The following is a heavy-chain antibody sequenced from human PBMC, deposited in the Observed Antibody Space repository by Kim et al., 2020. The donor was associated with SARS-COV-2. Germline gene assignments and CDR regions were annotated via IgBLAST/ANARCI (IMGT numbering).Heavy chain of an antibody. V-gene: IGHV3-21*01. CDR2: ISSSSSYI. Sequence: GGSLRLSCAASGFTFSSYSMNWVRQAPGKGLEWVSSISSSSSYIYYADSVKGRFTISRDNAKNSLYLQMNSLRAEDTAVYYCASDRQGDYDILTGAVDRYYYYGMDVWGQGTTVTVSS. CDR3: ASDRQGDYDILTGAVDRYYYYGMDV. CDR1: GFTFSSYS. D-gene: IGHD3-9*01. J-gene: IGHJ6*02.